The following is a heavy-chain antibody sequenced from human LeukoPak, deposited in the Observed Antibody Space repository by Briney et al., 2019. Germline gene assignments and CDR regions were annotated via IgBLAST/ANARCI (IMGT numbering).Heavy chain of an antibody. J-gene: IGHJ6*02. V-gene: IGHV3-7*03. D-gene: IGHD2-15*01. CDR3: ARGGRGCSGGSCYPPAPNGQYYYYCGMDV. Sequence: GGSLRLSCAASGFTFSSYWMSWVRQAPGKGLEWVANIKQDGSEKYYVDSVKGRFTISRDNAKNSLYLQMNSLRAEDTAVYYCARGGRGCSGGSCYPPAPNGQYYYYCGMDVWGQGTTVTVSS. CDR1: GFTFSSYW. CDR2: IKQDGSEK.